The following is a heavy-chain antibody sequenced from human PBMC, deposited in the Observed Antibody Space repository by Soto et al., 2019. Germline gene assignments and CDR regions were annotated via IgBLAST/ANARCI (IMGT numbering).Heavy chain of an antibody. J-gene: IGHJ2*01. V-gene: IGHV3-23*01. CDR2: IVNVGGTT. Sequence: KRLDWVSAIVNVGGTTYYAESVKGRVTISRDNSKNTLYLQMNSLSAEDTAIYFFFFQAEDGIRDTVPVSAFLLNRSSDL. D-gene: IGHD2-15*01. CDR3: FFQAEDGIRDTVPVSAFLLNRSSDL.